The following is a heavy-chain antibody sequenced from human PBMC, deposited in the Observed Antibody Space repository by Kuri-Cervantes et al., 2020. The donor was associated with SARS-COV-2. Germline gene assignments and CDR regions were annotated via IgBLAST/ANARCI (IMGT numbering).Heavy chain of an antibody. J-gene: IGHJ4*02. CDR3: ARSFTVRGAYFDY. D-gene: IGHD3-10*01. Sequence: SETLSLTCTVSGGSISSSSYYWGWIRQPPGKGLEWIGSIYYSGSTYYNPSLKSRVTISVDTSKNQFSLKLSSVTAADTAVYCCARSFTVRGAYFDYWGQGTLVTVSS. V-gene: IGHV4-39*07. CDR2: IYYSGST. CDR1: GGSISSSSYY.